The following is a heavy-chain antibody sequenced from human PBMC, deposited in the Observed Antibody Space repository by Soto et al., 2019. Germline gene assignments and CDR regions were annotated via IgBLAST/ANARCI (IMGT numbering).Heavy chain of an antibody. CDR3: ARDSPRGGGSYRRNHYGMDV. CDR2: INPNSGGT. V-gene: IGHV1-2*04. D-gene: IGHD3-16*01. CDR1: GYTFTGYY. Sequence: ASVKVSCKASGYTFTGYYMHWVRQAPGQGLEWMGWINPNSGGTNYAQKFQGWVTMTRDTSISTAYMELSRLRSDDTAVYYCARDSPRGGGSYRRNHYGMDVWGQGTTVTVSS. J-gene: IGHJ6*02.